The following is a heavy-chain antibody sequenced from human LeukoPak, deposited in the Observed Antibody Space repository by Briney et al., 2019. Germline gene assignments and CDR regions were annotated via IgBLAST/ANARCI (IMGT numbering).Heavy chain of an antibody. V-gene: IGHV4-39*07. CDR3: AGGVSWAAPSLLDY. CDR1: GGSISSSSYY. D-gene: IGHD6-13*01. CDR2: IYYSGST. Sequence: SETLSLTCTVSGGSISSSSYYWGWIRQPPGKGLEWIGSIYYSGSTYYNPSLKSRVTISVDTSKNQFSLKLSSVTAADTAVYYCAGGVSWAAPSLLDYWGQGTLVTVSS. J-gene: IGHJ4*02.